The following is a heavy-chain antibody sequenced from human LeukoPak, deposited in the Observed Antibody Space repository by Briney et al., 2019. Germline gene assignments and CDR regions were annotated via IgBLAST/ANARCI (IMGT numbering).Heavy chain of an antibody. V-gene: IGHV3-53*01. CDR3: ATGGRSGVALEQ. CDR2: IYSGGST. D-gene: IGHD1/OR15-1a*01. J-gene: IGHJ4*02. CDR1: GFIASSNY. Sequence: GGSLRLSCVVSGFIASSNYMTRVRQAPGKGLDWISLIYSGGSTYYADSVMGRFTISRDNSKTTLFLQMNSLKAEDTAVYYCATGGRSGVALEQWGQGTLVTVSS.